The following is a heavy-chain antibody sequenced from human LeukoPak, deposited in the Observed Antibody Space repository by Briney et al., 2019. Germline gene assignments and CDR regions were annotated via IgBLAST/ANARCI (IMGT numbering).Heavy chain of an antibody. CDR2: IYYSGST. CDR3: ARANSYDSSGHYYEFGY. V-gene: IGHV4-38-2*02. CDR1: GYSISSGYY. Sequence: SETLSLPCTVSGYSISSGYYWGWIRHPPGKGLEWIGSIYYSGSTYYNPSLKSRVTISVDTSKNPFSLKLTSVTAADTAVYYCARANSYDSSGHYYEFGYWGQGTLVTVSS. J-gene: IGHJ4*02. D-gene: IGHD3-22*01.